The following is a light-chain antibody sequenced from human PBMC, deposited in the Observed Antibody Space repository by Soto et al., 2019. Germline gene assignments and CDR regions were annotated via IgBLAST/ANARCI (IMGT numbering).Light chain of an antibody. CDR1: QSISSG. J-gene: IGKJ5*01. V-gene: IGKV1-5*01. CDR2: DSS. Sequence: DIHHTQSPSSLSACSVHRVTKTCRASQSISSGLAWYQQKPGRAPKLLIYDSSSLESGVPSRFSGSGSGTEFRLTISTMQPDDFATYYCQQYDSFSVTFGQGTRLETK. CDR3: QQYDSFSVT.